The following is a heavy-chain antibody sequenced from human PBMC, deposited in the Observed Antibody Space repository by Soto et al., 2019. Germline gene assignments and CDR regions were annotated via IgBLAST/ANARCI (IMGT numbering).Heavy chain of an antibody. CDR3: ATYNQANWNYGHYFDY. J-gene: IGHJ4*02. Sequence: QVQLVQSGAEVKKPGASVKVSCKASGYTFTSYGISWVRQAPGQGLEWMGWISAYNGNTNYAQKLQGRVTMTTDTSTSTAYMELRSLRSDDTAGYYCATYNQANWNYGHYFDYWGQGTLVTVSS. CDR1: GYTFTSYG. V-gene: IGHV1-18*04. D-gene: IGHD1-7*01. CDR2: ISAYNGNT.